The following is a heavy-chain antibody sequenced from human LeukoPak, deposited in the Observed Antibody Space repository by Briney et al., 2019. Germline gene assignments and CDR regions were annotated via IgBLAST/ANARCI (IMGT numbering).Heavy chain of an antibody. Sequence: PSQTLSLTCAVSGGSISSGGSSWSWIRQPPGKGLEWIGYIYHSGSTYYNPSLKSRVTISVDRSKNQFSLKLSSVTAADTAVYYCARSRRQQLVNYFDYWGQGTLVTVSS. J-gene: IGHJ4*02. V-gene: IGHV4-30-2*01. CDR2: IYHSGST. CDR1: GGSISSGGSS. D-gene: IGHD6-13*01. CDR3: ARSRRQQLVNYFDY.